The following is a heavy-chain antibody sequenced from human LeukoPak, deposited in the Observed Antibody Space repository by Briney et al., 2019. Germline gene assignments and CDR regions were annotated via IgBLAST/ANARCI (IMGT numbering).Heavy chain of an antibody. CDR3: ARFLYDSSGYYYWSFDY. D-gene: IGHD3-22*01. CDR1: GYTFTGYY. Sequence: ASVKVSCKASGYTFTGYYMHWVRQAPGQGLEWMGWINPNSGGTNYAQKFQGRVTMTRDTSISTAYMELSRLRSDDTAVYYCARFLYDSSGYYYWSFDYWGQGTLVTVSS. V-gene: IGHV1-2*02. J-gene: IGHJ4*02. CDR2: INPNSGGT.